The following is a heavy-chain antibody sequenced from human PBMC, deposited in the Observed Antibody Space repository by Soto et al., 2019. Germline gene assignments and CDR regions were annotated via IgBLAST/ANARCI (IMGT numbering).Heavy chain of an antibody. V-gene: IGHV4-4*07. CDR1: GGSISSYY. J-gene: IGHJ6*02. D-gene: IGHD4-17*01. CDR3: ARNLVEGYGDKPHCYYYGMDV. CDR2: IYTSGST. Sequence: QVQLQESGPGLVKPSETLSLTCTVSGGSISSYYWSWIRQPAGKGLEWIGRIYTSGSTNYNPSLKSRVTMSVDTSKNQFSLKLSSVTAADTAVYYCARNLVEGYGDKPHCYYYGMDVWGQGTTVTVSS.